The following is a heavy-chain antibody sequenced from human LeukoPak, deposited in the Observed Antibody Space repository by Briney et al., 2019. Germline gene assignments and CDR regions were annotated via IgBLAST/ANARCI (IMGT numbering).Heavy chain of an antibody. Sequence: GGSLRLSCVASGFTFSQYGMTWVRQAPGKGLEWVANIQRDGSDNNYVDSVKGRFTISRDNSKNSLYLQMNSLTAADTAIYYCARGWCPPCSGMGDWGKGSTVTASS. D-gene: IGHD2-8*02. V-gene: IGHV3-7*03. CDR3: ARGWCPPCSGMGD. CDR2: IQRDGSDN. J-gene: IGHJ6*04. CDR1: GFTFSQYG.